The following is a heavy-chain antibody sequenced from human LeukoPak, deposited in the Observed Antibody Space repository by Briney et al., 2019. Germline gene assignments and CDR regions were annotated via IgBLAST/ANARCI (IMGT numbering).Heavy chain of an antibody. D-gene: IGHD2-2*02. CDR1: GFPFSDYF. V-gene: IGHV3-11*04. Sequence: GGSLRLSCAASGFPFSDYFMTWIRRAPGKGLEWVSYISSSGGSILSADSVKGRFTISRDNTENSLYLQMNSLRAEDTAVYYCVVGSSCCYTRGFYFYYWGQGALVTVSS. J-gene: IGHJ4*02. CDR2: ISSSGGSI. CDR3: VVGSSCCYTRGFYFYY.